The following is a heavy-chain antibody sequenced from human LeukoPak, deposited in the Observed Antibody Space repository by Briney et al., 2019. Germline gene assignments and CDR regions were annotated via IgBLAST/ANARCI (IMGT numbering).Heavy chain of an antibody. CDR2: ISGSGGST. J-gene: IGHJ6*02. CDR3: ANDLRASYGMDV. V-gene: IGHV3-23*01. Sequence: GGSLRLSCAASGFTFGSYAMSWVRQAPGKGLEWVSAISGSGGSTYYADSVKGRFTISRDNSKNTLYLQMNSLRAEDTAVYYCANDLRASYGMDVWGQGTTVTVSS. CDR1: GFTFGSYA.